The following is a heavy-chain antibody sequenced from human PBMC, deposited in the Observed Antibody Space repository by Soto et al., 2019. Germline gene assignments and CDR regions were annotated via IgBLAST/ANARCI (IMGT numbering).Heavy chain of an antibody. Sequence: EVHLLQSGGGLVQPGGSLRLSCAVSGLTFSDYPMDWVRQAPGKGLEWISRISGTSISTYYADSVKGRFTISRDNSNNTLYLEMSSLRGEDTAVYYCAKPQSGSYYAAFDVWGQGTRVTVSA. D-gene: IGHD1-26*01. CDR3: AKPQSGSYYAAFDV. J-gene: IGHJ3*01. CDR2: ISGTSIST. V-gene: IGHV3-23*01. CDR1: GLTFSDYP.